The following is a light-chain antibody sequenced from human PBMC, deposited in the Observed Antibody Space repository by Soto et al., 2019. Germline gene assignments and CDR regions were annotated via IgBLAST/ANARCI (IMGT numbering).Light chain of an antibody. CDR1: QGISNY. Sequence: DIQMTQSPSSLSASVRDRVTITCRASQGISNYLAWYQQKPGKVPKLLIYAASTLQSGVPSRFSGSGSGTDFTLTITNLQPEDVPTHYCQKYDSAPWTFGQGTKVEIK. J-gene: IGKJ1*01. CDR2: AAS. CDR3: QKYDSAPWT. V-gene: IGKV1-27*01.